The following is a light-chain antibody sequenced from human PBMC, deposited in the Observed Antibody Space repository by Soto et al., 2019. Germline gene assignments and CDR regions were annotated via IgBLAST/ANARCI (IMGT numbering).Light chain of an antibody. J-gene: IGKJ1*01. CDR3: QQYNNYWT. V-gene: IGKV1-5*01. CDR1: QSISSW. Sequence: DIQMTQSPSTLSASVGDRVTITCWASQSISSWLAWYQQKPGKAPKLLIYDASSLESGVPSRFSGSGSATEFTLTISSLQPDDFATYYCQQYNNYWTFGQGTRVEIK. CDR2: DAS.